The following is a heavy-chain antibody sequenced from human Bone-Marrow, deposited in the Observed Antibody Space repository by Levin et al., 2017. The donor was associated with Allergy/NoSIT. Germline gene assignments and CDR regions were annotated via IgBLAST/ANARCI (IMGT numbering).Heavy chain of an antibody. CDR2: INVNNGHT. CDR3: ARGFDY. J-gene: IGHJ4*02. CDR1: GSTFTDYG. V-gene: IGHV1-18*01. Sequence: GGSLRLSCKASGSTFTDYGISWVRQAPGQGLEWMGWINVNNGHTNYVQKFQGRVTMTTDTSTSTAYMELRSLRSDDTAIYYCARGFDYWGQGTLVTVSS.